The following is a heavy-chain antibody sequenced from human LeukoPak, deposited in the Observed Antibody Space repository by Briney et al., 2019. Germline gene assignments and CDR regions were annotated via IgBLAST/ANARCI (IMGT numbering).Heavy chain of an antibody. CDR1: GGSISSYY. CDR2: IYYSGST. V-gene: IGHV4-59*01. D-gene: IGHD2-8*02. Sequence: SETLSLTCTVSGGSISSYYWSWIRQPPGKGLEWIGYIYYSGSTNYNPSLKSRVTISVDTSKNQFSLKLSSVTAADTAVYYCARTPPTGYFDYWGQGTLVTVSS. CDR3: ARTPPTGYFDY. J-gene: IGHJ4*02.